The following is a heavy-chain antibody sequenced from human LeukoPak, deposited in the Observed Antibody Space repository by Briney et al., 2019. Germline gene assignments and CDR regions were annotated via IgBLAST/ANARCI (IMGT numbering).Heavy chain of an antibody. V-gene: IGHV4-34*01. CDR2: IYHDGST. CDR3: ARGGIVRGAD. Sequence: SETLSLTCAVHGGSFSGYYCTWIRQPPGKGLEWIGEIYHDGSTNYNPSLKSRVTTSLDTSKNQCSLRLSSVTAADTAVYYCARGGIVRGADWGQGTLVTVSS. J-gene: IGHJ4*02. CDR1: GGSFSGYY. D-gene: IGHD3-10*01.